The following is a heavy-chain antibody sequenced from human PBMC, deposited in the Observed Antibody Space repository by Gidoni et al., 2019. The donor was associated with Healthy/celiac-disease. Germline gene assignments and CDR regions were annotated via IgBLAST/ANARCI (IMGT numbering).Heavy chain of an antibody. J-gene: IGHJ4*02. V-gene: IGHV4-39*01. CDR1: GGSISISRYS. CDR3: ASTFYYYDSSGYYYVFGPLYYFDY. CDR2: LYYSGSP. Sequence: QLQLQESGPGLLKQSETLSLTCTVSGGSISISRYSWGWLRQPPRTGLVWIGSLYYSGSPYYNPSIKSRVTISVDTSKNQFSLKLSSVTDADTAVYYWASTFYYYDSSGYYYVFGPLYYFDYWGQGTLVTVSS. D-gene: IGHD3-22*01.